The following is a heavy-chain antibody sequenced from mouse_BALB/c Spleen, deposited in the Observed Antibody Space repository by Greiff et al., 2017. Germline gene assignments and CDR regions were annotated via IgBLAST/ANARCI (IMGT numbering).Heavy chain of an antibody. CDR3: ASGNWDGFDY. V-gene: IGHV3-6*02. J-gene: IGHJ2*01. D-gene: IGHD4-1*02. Sequence: EVKLMESGPGLVKPSQSLSLTCSVTGYSITSGYYWNWIRQFPGNKLEWMGYISYDGSNNYNPSLKNRISITRDTSKNQFFLKLNSVTTEDTATYYCASGNWDGFDYWGQGTTLTVSS. CDR1: GYSITSGYY. CDR2: ISYDGSN.